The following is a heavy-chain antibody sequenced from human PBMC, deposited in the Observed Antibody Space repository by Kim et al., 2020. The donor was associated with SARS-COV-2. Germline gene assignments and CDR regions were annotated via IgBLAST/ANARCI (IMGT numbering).Heavy chain of an antibody. Sequence: GESLKISCKGSGYSFTSYWIGWVRQMPGKGLEWMGIIYPGDSDTRYSPSFQGQVTILADKSISTAYLQWSSLKASDTAMYYCATSRDTAMPYGGFDYWGQGTLVTVSS. CDR1: GYSFTSYW. D-gene: IGHD5-18*01. CDR2: IYPGDSDT. CDR3: ATSRDTAMPYGGFDY. V-gene: IGHV5-51*01. J-gene: IGHJ4*02.